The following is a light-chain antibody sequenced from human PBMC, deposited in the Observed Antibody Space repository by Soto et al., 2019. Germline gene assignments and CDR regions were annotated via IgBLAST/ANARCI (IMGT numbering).Light chain of an antibody. CDR2: DAS. CDR3: QQNTNANQLWM. Sequence: IQVAKSPPTQSASVGDRITITWRASQTISTWMAWYQQKPGKAPKLLVYDASTLQSGVASRFSGSGSGTEFTLIISCLQPNDSATYCRQQNTNANQLWMFAHGTKVDIK. V-gene: IGKV1-5*01. CDR1: QTISTW. J-gene: IGKJ1*01.